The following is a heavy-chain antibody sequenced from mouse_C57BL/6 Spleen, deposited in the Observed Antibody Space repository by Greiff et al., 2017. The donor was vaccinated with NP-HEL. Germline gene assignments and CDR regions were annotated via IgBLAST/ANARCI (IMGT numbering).Heavy chain of an antibody. CDR2: INPNNGGT. Sequence: EVQLQQSGPELVKPGASVKIPCKASGYTFTDYNMDWVKQSHGKSLEWIGDINPNNGGTIYNQKFKGKATLTVDKSSSTAYMELRSLTSEDTAVYYCARRSAMEGYFDVWGTGTTVTVSS. D-gene: IGHD2-1*01. V-gene: IGHV1-18*01. J-gene: IGHJ1*03. CDR3: ARRSAMEGYFDV. CDR1: GYTFTDYN.